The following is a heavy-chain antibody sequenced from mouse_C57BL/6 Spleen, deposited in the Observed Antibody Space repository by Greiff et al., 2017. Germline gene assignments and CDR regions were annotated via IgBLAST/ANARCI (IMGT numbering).Heavy chain of an antibody. D-gene: IGHD1-1*01. V-gene: IGHV1-26*01. CDR1: GYTFTDYY. J-gene: IGHJ2*01. CDR3: ARDYGSPFDY. Sequence: VQLQQSGPELVKPGASVKISCKASGYTFTDYYMNWVKQSHGKSLEWIGDINPNNGGTSYNQKFKGKATLTVDKSSSTAYMEFRSLTSEDSAIYYCARDYGSPFDYWGQGTTLTVSS. CDR2: INPNNGGT.